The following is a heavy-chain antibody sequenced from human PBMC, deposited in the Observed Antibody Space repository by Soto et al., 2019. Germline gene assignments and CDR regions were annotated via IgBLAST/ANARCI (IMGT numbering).Heavy chain of an antibody. CDR3: ARDYVWGSYRYFDY. D-gene: IGHD3-16*02. CDR2: IYYSGST. CDR1: GGSISSYY. Sequence: SETLSLTCTVSGGSISSYYWSWIRQPPGKGLEWIGYIYYSGSTNYNPSLKSRVTISGDTSKNQFSLKLISVTAADTAVYYCARDYVWGSYRYFDYWGQGTLVTVSS. V-gene: IGHV4-59*12. J-gene: IGHJ4*02.